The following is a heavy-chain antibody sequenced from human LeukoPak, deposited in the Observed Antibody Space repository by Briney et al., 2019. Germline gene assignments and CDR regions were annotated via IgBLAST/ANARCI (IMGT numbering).Heavy chain of an antibody. CDR3: AKHTFSQGVRDC. D-gene: IGHD2/OR15-2a*01. V-gene: IGHV3-23*01. J-gene: IGHJ4*02. Sequence: GGSLRLSCAASGFTFSSYDISWVRQAPGKGLEWVSAVSGRGDTTYYSGSVRGRFTISRDNSKSTLHLQMDSLRAEDTAVYYCAKHTFSQGVRDCWGQGTLVTVSS. CDR2: VSGRGDTT. CDR1: GFTFSSYD.